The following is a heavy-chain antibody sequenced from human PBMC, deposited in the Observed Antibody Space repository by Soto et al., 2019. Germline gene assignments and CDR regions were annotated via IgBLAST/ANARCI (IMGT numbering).Heavy chain of an antibody. CDR1: GFTFSSYT. CDR2: ISHDGNNK. Sequence: QVRLVESGGGVVQPGRSLRLSCAASGFTFSSYTVHWVRQAPGKGLEWVAVISHDGNNKYYADSVKGRFTISRDNSKNILSLQMNSLRPEDTAVYYCAKNPGRPLWRFCDYWGQGTLVTVSS. J-gene: IGHJ4*02. V-gene: IGHV3-30-3*02. D-gene: IGHD2-21*01. CDR3: AKNPGRPLWRFCDY.